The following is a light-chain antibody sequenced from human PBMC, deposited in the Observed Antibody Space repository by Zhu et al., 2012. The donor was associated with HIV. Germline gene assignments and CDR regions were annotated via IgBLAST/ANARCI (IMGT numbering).Light chain of an antibody. CDR3: QQYSSSPSWT. V-gene: IGKV3-20*01. J-gene: IGKJ1*01. CDR2: ETA. Sequence: EIVLTQSPGTLSLSPGERATLSCRSSQSVSTTYLAWYQQKHGQPPRLLMYETATRAAGTPDRFSGSGFGTDFTLTISRLEPEDFAVYYCQQYSSSPSWTFGQGTKV. CDR1: QSVSTTY.